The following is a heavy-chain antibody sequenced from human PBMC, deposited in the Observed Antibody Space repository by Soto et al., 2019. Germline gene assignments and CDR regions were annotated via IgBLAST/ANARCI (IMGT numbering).Heavy chain of an antibody. V-gene: IGHV1-69*01. D-gene: IGHD2-8*02. CDR1: GGTFSSYA. Sequence: QAQLVQSGAEVKKPGSSVKVSCKASGGTFSSYAISWVRQAPGQGLEWLGGIIPRIGTPNYAPKFEGRVTMAEDESTRTAYMVLRSPTSHDTSVYYWAGFCTDPMCGTASQDRMDVWGKGTTVSVSS. CDR2: IIPRIGTP. CDR3: AGFCTDPMCGTASQDRMDV. J-gene: IGHJ6*03.